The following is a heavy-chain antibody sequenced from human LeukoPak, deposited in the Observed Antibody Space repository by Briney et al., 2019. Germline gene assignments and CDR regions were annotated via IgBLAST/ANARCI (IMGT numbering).Heavy chain of an antibody. CDR1: GGSISSYY. D-gene: IGHD4-17*01. Sequence: SSETLSLTCTVSGGSISSYYWSWIRQPPGKGLEWIGYIYYSGSTNYNPSLKSRVTISVDTSKNQFSPKLSSVTAADTAVYYCARFLYGDPYYFDYWGQGTLVTVSS. CDR3: ARFLYGDPYYFDY. J-gene: IGHJ4*02. CDR2: IYYSGST. V-gene: IGHV4-59*01.